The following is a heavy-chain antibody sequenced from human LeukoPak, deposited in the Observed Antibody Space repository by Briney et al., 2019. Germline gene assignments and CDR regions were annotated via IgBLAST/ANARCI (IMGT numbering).Heavy chain of an antibody. CDR3: AKEFQLQGLTQAFDY. CDR1: GLTFSAYN. J-gene: IGHJ4*02. V-gene: IGHV3-48*01. D-gene: IGHD4-11*01. CDR2: ISTSGTTK. Sequence: PGGSLRLSCAASGLTFSAYNMHWVRQAPGKGLEWVSYISTSGTTKYYADSVKGRFTISRDNSKNTVYLQMNSLRAEDTAVYYCAKEFQLQGLTQAFDYWGQGTLVTVSS.